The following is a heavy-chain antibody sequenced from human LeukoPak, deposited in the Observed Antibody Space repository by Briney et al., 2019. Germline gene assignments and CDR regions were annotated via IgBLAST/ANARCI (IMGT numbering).Heavy chain of an antibody. CDR2: INPSGGST. CDR3: ARAGYSSSTGVVNWFDP. V-gene: IGHV1-46*01. J-gene: IGHJ5*02. D-gene: IGHD6-13*01. Sequence: ASVKVSCKASGYTFTSYYMHWVRQAPGQGLEWMGIINPSGGSTSYAQKFQGRVTMTRDMSTSTVYMELSSLRSEDTAVYYCARAGYSSSTGVVNWFDPWGQGTLVTVSS. CDR1: GYTFTSYY.